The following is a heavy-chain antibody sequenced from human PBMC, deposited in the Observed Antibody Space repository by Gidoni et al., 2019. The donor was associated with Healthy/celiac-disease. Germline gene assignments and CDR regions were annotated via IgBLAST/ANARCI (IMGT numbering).Heavy chain of an antibody. V-gene: IGHV4-39*01. CDR3: ARTLDSSGLGTI. CDR1: GGSISSSSYY. J-gene: IGHJ3*02. D-gene: IGHD3-22*01. Sequence: QLQLQESGPGLVKPSETLSLPCTGSGGSISSSSYYWGGIRQPPGKGLEWIGSIYYSGSTYYNPSLKSRVTISVDTSKNQFSLKLSSVTAADTAVYYCARTLDSSGLGTIWGQGTMVTVSS. CDR2: IYYSGST.